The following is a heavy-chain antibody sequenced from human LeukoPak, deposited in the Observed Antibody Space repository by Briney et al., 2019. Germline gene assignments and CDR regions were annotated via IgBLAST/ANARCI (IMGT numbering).Heavy chain of an antibody. J-gene: IGHJ6*02. Sequence: GESLRLSCSASGFPFSSYAMHWVRQALGKGLEYVSAISDSGGSTYYADSVKGRFTISRDNSKNTLYLQMSSLRAEDTAVYFCVRGYSFGPYGMDVWGQGTTVTVSS. V-gene: IGHV3-64D*09. CDR1: GFPFSSYA. CDR2: ISDSGGST. D-gene: IGHD2-15*01. CDR3: VRGYSFGPYGMDV.